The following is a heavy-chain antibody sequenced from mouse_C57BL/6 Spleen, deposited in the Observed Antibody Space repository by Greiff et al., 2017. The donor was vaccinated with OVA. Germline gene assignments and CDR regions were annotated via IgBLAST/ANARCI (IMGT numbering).Heavy chain of an antibody. V-gene: IGHV1-47*01. CDR3: ARRNYDGSSWYFDV. J-gene: IGHJ1*03. CDR1: GYTFTTYP. Sequence: VQRVESGAELVKPGASVKMSCKASGYTFTTYPIEWMKQNHGKSLEWIGNFHPYNDDTKYNEKFKGKATLTVEKSSSTVYLELSRLTSDDSAVYYCARRNYDGSSWYFDVWGTGTTVTVSS. CDR2: FHPYNDDT. D-gene: IGHD1-1*01.